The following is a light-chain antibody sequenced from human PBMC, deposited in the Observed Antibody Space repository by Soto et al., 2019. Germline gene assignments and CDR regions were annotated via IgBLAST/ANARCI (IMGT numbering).Light chain of an antibody. Sequence: EIVLTQSPGTMSLSPGERSTLSCVANQSVTSNYLAWYQQKPGRAPRLIIYGASRRATGIPDRFIGSGSGTDFTLTIRRLEPEEFAVYYCQHYITSLTTFGKGTQVAIK. V-gene: IGKV3-20*01. J-gene: IGKJ1*01. CDR3: QHYITSLTT. CDR1: QSVTSNY. CDR2: GAS.